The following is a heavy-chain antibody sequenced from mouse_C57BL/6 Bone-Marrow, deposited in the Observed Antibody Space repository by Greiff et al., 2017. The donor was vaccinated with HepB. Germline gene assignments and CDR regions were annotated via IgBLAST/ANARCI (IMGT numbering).Heavy chain of an antibody. J-gene: IGHJ2*01. CDR1: GYTFTSYG. Sequence: VKLMESGAELARPGASVKLSCKASGYTFTSYGISWVKQRTGQGLEWIGEIYPRSGNTYYNEKFKGKATLTADKSSSTAYMELRSLTSEDSAVYFCARSSGDGYFYFDYWGQGTTLTVSS. D-gene: IGHD2-3*01. V-gene: IGHV1-81*01. CDR2: IYPRSGNT. CDR3: ARSSGDGYFYFDY.